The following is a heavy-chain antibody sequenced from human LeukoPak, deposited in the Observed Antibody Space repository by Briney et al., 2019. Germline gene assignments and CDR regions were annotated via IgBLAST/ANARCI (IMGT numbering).Heavy chain of an antibody. V-gene: IGHV5-51*01. J-gene: IGHJ4*02. D-gene: IGHD1-26*01. CDR3: AIRYSGSYNDY. Sequence: GESLKISCKGSGYSFTSYWIGWVRQMPGKGLEWMGIIYPGDSDTRYSLSFQGQVTISADKSISTAYLQWSGLKASDTAMYYCAIRYSGSYNDYGGQGTQVTVPS. CDR2: IYPGDSDT. CDR1: GYSFTSYW.